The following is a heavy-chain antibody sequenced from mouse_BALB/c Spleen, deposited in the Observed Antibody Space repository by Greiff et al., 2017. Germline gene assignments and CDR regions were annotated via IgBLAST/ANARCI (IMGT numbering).Heavy chain of an antibody. CDR3: ARLGGYGNYGFAWFAY. CDR2: INPSNGRT. J-gene: IGHJ3*01. D-gene: IGHD2-10*02. V-gene: IGHV1S81*02. CDR1: GYTFTSYW. Sequence: QVHVKQPGAELVKPGASVKLSCKASGYTFTSYWMHWVKQRPGQGLEWIGEINPSNGRTNYNEKFKSKATLTVDKSSSTAYMQLSSLTSEDSAVYYCARLGGYGNYGFAWFAYWGQGTLVTVSA.